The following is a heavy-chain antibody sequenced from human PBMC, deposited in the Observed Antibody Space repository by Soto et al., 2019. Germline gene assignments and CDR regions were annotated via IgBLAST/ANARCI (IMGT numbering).Heavy chain of an antibody. D-gene: IGHD1-1*01. V-gene: IGHV1-2*02. Sequence: VASVKVSCKASGYTFTGYYMHCVRQAPGQGLEWMGWINPNSGGTNYAQKFQGRVTMTRDTSISTAYMELSRLRSDDTAVYYCARAGLPYYYYGMDVWGQGTTVTVSS. CDR3: ARAGLPYYYYGMDV. J-gene: IGHJ6*02. CDR1: GYTFTGYY. CDR2: INPNSGGT.